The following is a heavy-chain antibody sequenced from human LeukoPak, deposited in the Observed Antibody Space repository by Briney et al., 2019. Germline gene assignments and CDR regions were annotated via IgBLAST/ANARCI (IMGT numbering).Heavy chain of an antibody. Sequence: PGGSLRLSCAASGFTFSSYAMHWVRQAPGKGLEWVAVISYDGSNKYYADSVKGRFTISRDNSKNTLYLQMNSLRAEDTAVYYCARDAVAGSYFSVSDAFDIWGQGTMVTVSS. J-gene: IGHJ3*02. V-gene: IGHV3-30-3*01. CDR3: ARDAVAGSYFSVSDAFDI. CDR2: ISYDGSNK. D-gene: IGHD6-19*01. CDR1: GFTFSSYA.